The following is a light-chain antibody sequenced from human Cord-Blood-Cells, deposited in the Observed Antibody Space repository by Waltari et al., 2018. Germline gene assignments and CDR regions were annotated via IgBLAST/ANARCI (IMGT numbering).Light chain of an antibody. CDR3: QQYNNWPPWT. V-gene: IGKV3-15*01. CDR2: GAS. CDR1: QSVSSN. Sequence: EIVMTQSPATLSVSPGERATLSCRASQSVSSNLAWYQQKPGQAPRLLIYGASTRATGIPARFSGRGSGTEFTLTIRSLQSEDFAVYCCQQYNNWPPWTFGQGTEVEIK. J-gene: IGKJ1*01.